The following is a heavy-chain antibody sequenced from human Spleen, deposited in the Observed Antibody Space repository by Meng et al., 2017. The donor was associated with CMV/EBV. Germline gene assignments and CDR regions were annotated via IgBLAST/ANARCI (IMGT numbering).Heavy chain of an antibody. D-gene: IGHD2-15*01. V-gene: IGHV3-23*01. CDR3: AKSIVVVVAASYFDY. CDR1: GFTFSSYA. Sequence: GEFLKISCAASGFTFSSYAMNWVRQAPGKGLEWVSVISGSGGSTYYADSVKGRFTISRDNSKNTLYLQMNSLRAEDTAVYYCAKSIVVVVAASYFDYWGQGTVVTVSS. J-gene: IGHJ4*02. CDR2: ISGSGGST.